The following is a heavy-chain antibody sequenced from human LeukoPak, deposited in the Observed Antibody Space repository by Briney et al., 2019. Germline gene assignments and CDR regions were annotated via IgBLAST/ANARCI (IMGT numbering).Heavy chain of an antibody. V-gene: IGHV4-59*11. J-gene: IGHJ6*03. CDR3: ARERYVDPTGDYYYYYMDV. CDR1: GGSISSHY. Sequence: SETLSLTCTVSGGSISSHYWSWIRQPPGKGLEWIGYIYYSGSTNYNPSLKSRVTISVDTSKNQFSLKLSSVTAADTAVYYCARERYVDPTGDYYYYYMDVWGKGTTVTVSS. D-gene: IGHD7-27*01. CDR2: IYYSGST.